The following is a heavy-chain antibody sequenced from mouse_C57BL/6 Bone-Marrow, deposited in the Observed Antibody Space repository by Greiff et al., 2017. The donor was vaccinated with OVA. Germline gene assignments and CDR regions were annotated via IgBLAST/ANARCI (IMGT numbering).Heavy chain of an antibody. J-gene: IGHJ1*03. V-gene: IGHV1-81*01. D-gene: IGHD1-1*01. CDR3: ARCKVAYYYGSSYGYFDV. CDR1: GYTFTSYG. Sequence: VKLQESGAELARPGASVKLSCKASGYTFTSYGISWVKQRTGQGLEWIGEIYPRSGNTYYNEKFKGKATLTADKSSSTAYMELRSLTSEDSAVYFCARCKVAYYYGSSYGYFDVWGTGTTVTVSS. CDR2: IYPRSGNT.